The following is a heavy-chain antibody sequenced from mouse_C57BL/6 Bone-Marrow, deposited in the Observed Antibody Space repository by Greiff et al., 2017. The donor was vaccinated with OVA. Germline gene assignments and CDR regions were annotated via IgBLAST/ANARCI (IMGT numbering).Heavy chain of an antibody. CDR1: GYSITSGYY. V-gene: IGHV3-6*01. J-gene: IGHJ2*01. CDR2: ISYDGSN. D-gene: IGHD3-2*02. CDR3: ARVRLGAYYFDY. Sequence: EVQRVESGPGLVKPSQSLSLTCSVTGYSITSGYYWNWIRQFPGNKLEWMGYISYDGSNNYNPSLKNRISITRDTSKNQFFLKLNSVTTEDTATYYCARVRLGAYYFDYWGQGTTLTVSS.